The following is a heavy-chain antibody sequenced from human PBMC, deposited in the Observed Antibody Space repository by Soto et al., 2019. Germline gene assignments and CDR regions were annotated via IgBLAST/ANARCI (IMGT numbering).Heavy chain of an antibody. J-gene: IGHJ4*02. CDR2: IYHSGST. D-gene: IGHD5-12*01. CDR3: AAGGGLPRYY. CDR1: GGSISSGGYS. Sequence: QLQLQESGSGLVKPSQTLSLTCAVSGGSISSGGYSWSWIRQPPGKGLEWIGYIYHSGSTYYNPSLKSRVTISVDMAKNQFSLTLSSVTAADTAVYYCAAGGGLPRYYWGQGTLVTVSS. V-gene: IGHV4-30-2*01.